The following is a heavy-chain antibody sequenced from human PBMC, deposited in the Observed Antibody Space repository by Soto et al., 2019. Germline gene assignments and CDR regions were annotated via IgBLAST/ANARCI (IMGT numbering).Heavy chain of an antibody. V-gene: IGHV4-30-4*01. CDR2: IYYSGST. CDR1: GGSISSGDYY. Sequence: QVQLQESGPGLVKPSQTLSLTCTVSGGSISSGDYYWSWIRQPPGKGLEWIGYIYYSGSTYYNPSLRSRVTISVDPSKNQCSLKLSSVTAADTAVYYCARATSRGATVDYWGQGTLVTVSS. D-gene: IGHD1-1*01. J-gene: IGHJ4*02. CDR3: ARATSRGATVDY.